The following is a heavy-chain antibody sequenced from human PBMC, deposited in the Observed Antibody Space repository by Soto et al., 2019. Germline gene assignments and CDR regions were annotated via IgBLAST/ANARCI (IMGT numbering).Heavy chain of an antibody. CDR1: GGSISSGGYY. D-gene: IGHD3-22*01. CDR2: IYYSGST. V-gene: IGHV4-31*03. J-gene: IGHJ4*02. CDR3: ARGPSRHYYDSSGYKN. Sequence: QVQLQESGPGLVKPSQTLSLTCTVSGGSISSGGYYWSWIRQHPGKGPEWIGYIYYSGSTYYNPSLESRVTISVDTSKNQFSLKLSSVTAADTAVYYCARGPSRHYYDSSGYKNWGQGTLVTVSS.